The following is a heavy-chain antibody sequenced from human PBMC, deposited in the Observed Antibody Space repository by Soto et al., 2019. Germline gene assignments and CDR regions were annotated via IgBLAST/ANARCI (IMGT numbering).Heavy chain of an antibody. CDR1: GGSFSGYY. J-gene: IGHJ6*02. CDR2: INHSGST. D-gene: IGHD2-15*01. V-gene: IGHV4-34*01. Sequence: SETLSLTCAVYGGSFSGYYWSWIRQPPGKGLKWIGEINHSGSTNYNPSLKSRVTISVDTSKNQFSLKLSSVTAADTAVYYCARERRDGVAATPYYYYGMDVWGQGTTVTVSS. CDR3: ARERRDGVAATPYYYYGMDV.